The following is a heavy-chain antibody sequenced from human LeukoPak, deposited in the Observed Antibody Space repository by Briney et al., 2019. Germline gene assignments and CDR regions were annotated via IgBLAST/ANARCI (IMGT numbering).Heavy chain of an antibody. V-gene: IGHV4-59*01. J-gene: IGHJ4*02. CDR3: ARGYYDRSGSSNPFDS. CDR2: VHYTGKT. Sequence: SETLSLTCTVSGDSISSSYWSWIRQPPGKRLEWVGYVHYTGKTNYNPSLNNRATISVDMSKNQFSPTLTSATLADTALYYCARGYYDRSGSSNPFDSWGQGTLVTVSS. CDR1: GDSISSSY. D-gene: IGHD3-22*01.